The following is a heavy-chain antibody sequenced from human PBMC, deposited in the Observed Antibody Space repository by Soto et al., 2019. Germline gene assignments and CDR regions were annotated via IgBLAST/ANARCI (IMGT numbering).Heavy chain of an antibody. CDR1: GFSFSTYA. D-gene: IGHD2-8*01. CDR2: ISATGGST. V-gene: IGHV3-23*01. J-gene: IGHJ6*02. Sequence: EVQLLESGGGLVQPGGSLRLSCAASGFSFSTYAMSWVRQAPGKGLEWVSVISATGGSTFYADSVKGRFTVSRDNSRNTLYLQMGGLRVEDTAIYYCAKDLRTSNNYYYGMDVWGQGTTVTVSS. CDR3: AKDLRTSNNYYYGMDV.